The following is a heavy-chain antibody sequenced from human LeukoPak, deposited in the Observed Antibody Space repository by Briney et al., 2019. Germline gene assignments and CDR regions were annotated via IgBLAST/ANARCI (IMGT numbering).Heavy chain of an antibody. CDR2: IYHSGST. D-gene: IGHD3-3*01. CDR1: GGSISSTIYS. V-gene: IGHV4-30-2*01. Sequence: PSETLSLTCVVSGGSISSTIYSWGWIRQPPGKGLEWIGNIYHSGSTYYNPSLESRVTISVDRSKNQFSLKLSSVTAADTAVYYCARESAPYDFWSGYWFDPWGQGTLVTVSS. CDR3: ARESAPYDFWSGYWFDP. J-gene: IGHJ5*02.